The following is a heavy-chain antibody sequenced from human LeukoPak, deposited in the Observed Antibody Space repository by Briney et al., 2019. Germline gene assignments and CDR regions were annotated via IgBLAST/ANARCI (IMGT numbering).Heavy chain of an antibody. D-gene: IGHD1-26*01. CDR1: GFTFSSYA. Sequence: GGSLRLSCAASGFTFSSYAMHWVRQAPGKGLEWVAVISYDGSSKYYADSVKGRFTISRDNSKNTLYLQMNSLRAEDTAVYYCARVGGSYFHFDYWGQGTLVTVSS. CDR3: ARVGGSYFHFDY. V-gene: IGHV3-30-3*01. J-gene: IGHJ4*02. CDR2: ISYDGSSK.